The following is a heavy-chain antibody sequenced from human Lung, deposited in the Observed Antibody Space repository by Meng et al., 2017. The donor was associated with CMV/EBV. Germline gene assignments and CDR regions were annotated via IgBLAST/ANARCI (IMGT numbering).Heavy chain of an antibody. D-gene: IGHD3-9*01. J-gene: IGHJ4*02. CDR1: GFTFSSYA. CDR2: IYSGGSST. Sequence: GGSXRLSCAASGFTFSSYAMSWVRQAPGKGLEWVSVIYSGGSSTYYADSVKGRFTISRDNSKNTLYLQMNSLRAEDTAVYYCAKEHREFDWLHYFDYWGQGTXVTVSS. V-gene: IGHV3-23*03. CDR3: AKEHREFDWLHYFDY.